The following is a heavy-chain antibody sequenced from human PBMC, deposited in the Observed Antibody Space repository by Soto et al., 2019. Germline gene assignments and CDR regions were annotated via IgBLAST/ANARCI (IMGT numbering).Heavy chain of an antibody. J-gene: IGHJ6*02. D-gene: IGHD6-6*01. Sequence: GESLKISCQGSGYSCASYWIGWVRQMPGKDLEWMGIIYPGDSDTRYSPSFQGQVTISADKSLRTAYLQWTSLKASDTALYYCARTRSFTLGFYYDGMDVWGQGTTVTVSS. CDR3: ARTRSFTLGFYYDGMDV. CDR2: IYPGDSDT. V-gene: IGHV5-51*01. CDR1: GYSCASYW.